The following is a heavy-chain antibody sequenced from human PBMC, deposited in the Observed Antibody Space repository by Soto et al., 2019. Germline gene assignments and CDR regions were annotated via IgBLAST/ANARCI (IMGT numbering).Heavy chain of an antibody. J-gene: IGHJ4*02. D-gene: IGHD6-19*01. Sequence: GGSLRLSCAASGFTFSSYSMNWVRQAPGKGLEWVSYISSSSTIYYADSVKGRFTISRDNAKNSLYLQMNSLRDEDTAVYYCASDLAVAKKDYFDYWGQGTLVTVSS. CDR3: ASDLAVAKKDYFDY. CDR1: GFTFSSYS. V-gene: IGHV3-48*02. CDR2: ISSSSTI.